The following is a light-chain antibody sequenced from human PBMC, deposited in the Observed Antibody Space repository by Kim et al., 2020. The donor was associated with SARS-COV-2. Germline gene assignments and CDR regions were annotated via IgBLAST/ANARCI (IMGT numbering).Light chain of an antibody. CDR1: SSDIGAYNY. CDR3: DSYTTITTGM. V-gene: IGLV2-14*03. Sequence: QSALTQPASVSVSPGQSITISCTGTSSDIGAYNYVSWYQQKPGKAPKLLIYDVNSRPSGISYRFSGSKSGNTASLTISGVRAEDEADYYCDSYTTITTGMFGGGTQLTV. J-gene: IGLJ3*02. CDR2: DVN.